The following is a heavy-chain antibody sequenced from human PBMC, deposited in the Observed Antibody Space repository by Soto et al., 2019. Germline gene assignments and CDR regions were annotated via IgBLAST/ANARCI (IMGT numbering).Heavy chain of an antibody. CDR3: ARAVGYSYGYFRFDY. V-gene: IGHV4-59*01. CDR2: IYYSGST. J-gene: IGHJ4*02. Sequence: SETLSLTCTVSGGSISSYYWSWIRQPPGKGLEWIGYIYYSGSTNYNPSLKSRVTISVDTSKNQFSLKLSSVTAADTAVYYCARAVGYSYGYFRFDYWGQGTLVTVSS. CDR1: GGSISSYY. D-gene: IGHD5-18*01.